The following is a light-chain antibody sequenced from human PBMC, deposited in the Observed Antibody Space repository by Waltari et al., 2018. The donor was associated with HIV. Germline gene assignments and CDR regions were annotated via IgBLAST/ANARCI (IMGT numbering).Light chain of an antibody. Sequence: SSELTQPPSVSVSPGQTARITCLGDALPKHYAYWYKQKPGKAPVLVIYKGSERPSGIPERFSGSSSGTTVTLTISGVQAEDEADYYCQSADSSGTYQVFGTGTKVTVL. V-gene: IGLV3-25*03. CDR1: ALPKHY. CDR3: QSADSSGTYQV. J-gene: IGLJ1*01. CDR2: KGS.